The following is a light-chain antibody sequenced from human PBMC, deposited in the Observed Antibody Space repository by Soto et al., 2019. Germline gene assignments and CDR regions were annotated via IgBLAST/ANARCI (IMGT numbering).Light chain of an antibody. CDR3: QQYGTTPWT. Sequence: EIVLTQSPGTLSLSPGERATPSCRASQSVSSSYLAWYQHKPGQAPRLLISGTSSRATGIPDRFSGSGAGTDFTLTISRLEPEDFAVYYRQQYGTTPWTFGQGTKVDIK. CDR2: GTS. J-gene: IGKJ1*01. V-gene: IGKV3-20*01. CDR1: QSVSSSY.